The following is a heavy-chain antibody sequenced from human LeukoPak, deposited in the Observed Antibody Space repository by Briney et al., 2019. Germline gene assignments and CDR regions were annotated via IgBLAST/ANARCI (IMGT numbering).Heavy chain of an antibody. CDR2: ISGSGGST. CDR3: AEEDNYGAGSYYNVPNYCDY. Sequence: GGSLSLSCAASGFTFSSYAMSWVRQAPGKGLEWGSAISGSGGSTYYADSVKGRITMYRDNSKSTLYLQMNSLRAEDTAVYYCAEEDNYGAGSYYNVPNYCDYWGQGTLVTVSS. J-gene: IGHJ4*02. D-gene: IGHD3-10*01. V-gene: IGHV3-23*01. CDR1: GFTFSSYA.